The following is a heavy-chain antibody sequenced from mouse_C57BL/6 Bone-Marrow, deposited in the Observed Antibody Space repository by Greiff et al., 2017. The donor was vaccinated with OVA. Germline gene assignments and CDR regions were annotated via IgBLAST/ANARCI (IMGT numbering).Heavy chain of an antibody. CDR2: IFPGSGST. V-gene: IGHV1-9*01. CDR1: GYTFTGYW. D-gene: IGHD2-2*01. CDR3: ARGGLYYGYDGLFAY. J-gene: IGHJ3*01. Sequence: QVQLQQSGAELMKPGASVKLSCKATGYTFTGYWIEWVKQRPGHGLEWIGEIFPGSGSTNYNEKFKGKATFTADTSSNTAYMQLSSQTTEDSAIYYCARGGLYYGYDGLFAYWGQGTLVTVSA.